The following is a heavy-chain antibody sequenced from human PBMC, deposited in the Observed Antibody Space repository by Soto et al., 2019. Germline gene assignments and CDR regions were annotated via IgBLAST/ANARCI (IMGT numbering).Heavy chain of an antibody. Sequence: SETLSLTCTVSGGSIRSYYWSWIRQSPGKGLEWIGNIYHSGSTNYSPSLKSRVTISVDTSKNQFSLKLSSVTAADTAVYYCARDERLRGSNKGEEYYYYGMDVWGQGTTVTVSS. CDR1: GGSIRSYY. D-gene: IGHD5-12*01. V-gene: IGHV4-59*01. CDR3: ARDERLRGSNKGEEYYYYGMDV. J-gene: IGHJ6*02. CDR2: IYHSGST.